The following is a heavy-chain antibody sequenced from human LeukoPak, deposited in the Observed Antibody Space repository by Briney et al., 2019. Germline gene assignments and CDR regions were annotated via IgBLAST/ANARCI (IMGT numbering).Heavy chain of an antibody. CDR3: ARDYEFSGSVSYYFDY. CDR1: GYTFTSYY. J-gene: IGHJ4*02. D-gene: IGHD3-10*01. CDR2: INPSGGST. Sequence: GASVKVSCKASGYTFTSYYMHWVRQAPGQGLEWMGIINPSGGSTSYAQKFQGRVTMTRDTSTSTVYMELSSLRSEDTAVYYCARDYEFSGSVSYYFDYWGQGTLVTVSS. V-gene: IGHV1-46*01.